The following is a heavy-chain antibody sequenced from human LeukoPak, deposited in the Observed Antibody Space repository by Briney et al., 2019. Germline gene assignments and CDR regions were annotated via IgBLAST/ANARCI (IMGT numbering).Heavy chain of an antibody. V-gene: IGHV1-8*01. CDR1: GYTFTSYD. Sequence: ASVKVSCKASGYTFTSYDINWVRQATGQGLEWMGWMNPNSGNTGYAQKFQGRVTMTRNTSISTAYMELSSLRSEDTAAYYCARGRGIAARKAKNWFDPWGQGTLVTVSS. CDR3: ARGRGIAARKAKNWFDP. D-gene: IGHD6-6*01. J-gene: IGHJ5*02. CDR2: MNPNSGNT.